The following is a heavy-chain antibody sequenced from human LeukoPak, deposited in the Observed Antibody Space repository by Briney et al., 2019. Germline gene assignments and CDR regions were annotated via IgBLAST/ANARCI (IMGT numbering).Heavy chain of an antibody. V-gene: IGHV3-23*01. CDR2: ITDSGGST. CDR1: GFTFSTYA. D-gene: IGHD1-1*01. Sequence: GGSLRLSCAASGFTFSTYAMSWFRQAPGKGLEWVSTITDSGGSTYYADSMKGRCTISRDNSKNTLYLQMNSLRAEDTAVYYCAKGTTAPSVFIDYWGQGTLVTVSS. CDR3: AKGTTAPSVFIDY. J-gene: IGHJ4*02.